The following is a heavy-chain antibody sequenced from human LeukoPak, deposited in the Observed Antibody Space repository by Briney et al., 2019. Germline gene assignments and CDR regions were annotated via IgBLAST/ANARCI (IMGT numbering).Heavy chain of an antibody. V-gene: IGHV4-4*07. Sequence: SETLSLTCTVSGGSIRSYYWNWIRQPAGKGLEWIGRIYTSGSTYYNPSLKSRVTISVDTSKNQFSLKLSSVTAADTAVYYCARVGLRLGELSFDYWGQGTLVTVSS. CDR3: ARVGLRLGELSFDY. J-gene: IGHJ4*02. D-gene: IGHD3-16*02. CDR1: GGSIRSYY. CDR2: IYTSGST.